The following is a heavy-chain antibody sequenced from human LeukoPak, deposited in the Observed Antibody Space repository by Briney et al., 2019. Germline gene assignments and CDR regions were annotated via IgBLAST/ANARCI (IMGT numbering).Heavy chain of an antibody. D-gene: IGHD4-17*01. Sequence: SETLSLTCTLSGGSISSYYWSWIRQPPGKGLEWIGYIYYSGSTNYNPSLKSRVTISVDTSKNQFSLKLSSVTAADTAVYYCARDVYGDYEDGAHAFDIWGQGTMVTVSS. CDR3: ARDVYGDYEDGAHAFDI. CDR1: GGSISSYY. CDR2: IYYSGST. V-gene: IGHV4-59*01. J-gene: IGHJ3*02.